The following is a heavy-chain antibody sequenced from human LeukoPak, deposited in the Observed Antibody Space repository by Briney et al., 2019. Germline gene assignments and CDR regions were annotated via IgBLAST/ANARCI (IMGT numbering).Heavy chain of an antibody. CDR3: ARGYTEYFSDY. Sequence: GGSLRLSCAASGFTFSSYAMSWVRQAPGRGLEWVSGINWNGGSTGYADSVKGRFTISRDNAKNSLYLQMNSLRAEDTALYYCARGYTEYFSDYWGQGTLVTVSS. V-gene: IGHV3-20*04. J-gene: IGHJ4*02. CDR2: INWNGGST. D-gene: IGHD1-14*01. CDR1: GFTFSSYA.